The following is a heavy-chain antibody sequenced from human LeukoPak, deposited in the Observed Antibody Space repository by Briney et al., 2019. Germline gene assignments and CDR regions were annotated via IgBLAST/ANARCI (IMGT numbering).Heavy chain of an antibody. CDR1: GYTFTGCY. CDR2: INPNSGGT. D-gene: IGHD6-19*01. V-gene: IGHV1-2*02. Sequence: ASVKVSCKASGYTFTGCYMHWVRQAPGQGLEWMGWINPNSGGTNYAQKFQGRVTMTRDTSISTAYMELSRLRSDDTAVYYCARAGTKYSSGWSLSYWGQGTLVTVSS. CDR3: ARAGTKYSSGWSLSY. J-gene: IGHJ4*02.